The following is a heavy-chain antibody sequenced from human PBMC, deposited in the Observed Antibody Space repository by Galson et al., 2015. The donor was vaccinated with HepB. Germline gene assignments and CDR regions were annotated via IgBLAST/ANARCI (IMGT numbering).Heavy chain of an antibody. CDR3: ASSSYDFWSGYYYYYYYMDV. D-gene: IGHD3-3*01. Sequence: SLTCAVYGGSFSGYYWSWIRQPPGKGLEWIGEINHSGSTNYNPSLKSRVTISVDTSKNQFSLKLSSVTAADTAVYYCASSSYDFWSGYYYYYYYMDVWGKGTTVTVSS. CDR1: GGSFSGYY. V-gene: IGHV4-34*01. CDR2: INHSGST. J-gene: IGHJ6*03.